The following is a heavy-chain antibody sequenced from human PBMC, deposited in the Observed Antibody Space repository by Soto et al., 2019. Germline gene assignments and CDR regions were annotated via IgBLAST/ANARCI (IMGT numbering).Heavy chain of an antibody. V-gene: IGHV4-30-4*01. J-gene: IGHJ5*02. CDR2: IYYSGST. Sequence: SETLSLTCTVSGGSISSGDYYWSWIRQPPGKGLEWIGYIYYSGSTYYNPSLKSRVTISVDTSKNQFSLKLSSVTAADTAVYYCARDLNGYCSGGSCYDWFDPWGQRTLVTVSS. D-gene: IGHD2-15*01. CDR1: GGSISSGDYY. CDR3: ARDLNGYCSGGSCYDWFDP.